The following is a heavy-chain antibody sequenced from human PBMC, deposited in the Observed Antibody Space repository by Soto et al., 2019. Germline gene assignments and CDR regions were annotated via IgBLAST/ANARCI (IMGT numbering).Heavy chain of an antibody. Sequence: QITLKESGPTLVKPTQTLTLTCTFSGFSLTNSAEGVAWIRQPPGKALEWLALIYWNDDKRYSPSLRSRLSVTKDTSKNQVILTMINMDPVDTATYFCAHRLGSGYDISFDYWGQGTLVTVSS. CDR1: GFSLTNSAEG. V-gene: IGHV2-5*01. J-gene: IGHJ4*02. CDR2: IYWNDDK. D-gene: IGHD5-12*01. CDR3: AHRLGSGYDISFDY.